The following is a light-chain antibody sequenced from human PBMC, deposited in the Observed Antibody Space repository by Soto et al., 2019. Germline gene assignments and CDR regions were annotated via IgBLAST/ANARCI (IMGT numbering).Light chain of an antibody. V-gene: IGKV1-27*01. CDR1: QGISSY. J-gene: IGKJ1*01. Sequence: IWMTQSPSLLSASTGDRVTISCRMSQGISSYLAWYQQRPGKVPKLLIYAASTLQSGVPSRFSGSGAGTDFTLTISSLQPEDVETYYCQKYNSATVTFGQGTKVDIK. CDR3: QKYNSATVT. CDR2: AAS.